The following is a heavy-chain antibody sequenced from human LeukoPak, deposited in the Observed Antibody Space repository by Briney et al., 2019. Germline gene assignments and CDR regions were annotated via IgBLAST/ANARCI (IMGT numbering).Heavy chain of an antibody. CDR1: GYSFTSYW. CDR2: IHPGDSDT. V-gene: IGHV5-51*01. Sequence: GESLKISCKGSGYSFTSYWIGWVRQMPGKGLEWMGIIHPGDSDTRISPSFQGQVTISVDKSISTAYLQWSSLKASDTAMYYCARGPPSRYCTNGICVNYLDYWGQGTLDTVSP. D-gene: IGHD2-8*01. CDR3: ARGPPSRYCTNGICVNYLDY. J-gene: IGHJ4*02.